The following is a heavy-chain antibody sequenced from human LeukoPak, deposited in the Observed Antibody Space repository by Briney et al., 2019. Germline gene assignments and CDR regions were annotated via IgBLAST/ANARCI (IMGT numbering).Heavy chain of an antibody. CDR1: GFTFSSYN. CDR3: ARDSYSGSYSYFDY. D-gene: IGHD1-26*01. J-gene: IGHJ4*02. V-gene: IGHV3-20*04. Sequence: GGSLRLSCAASGFTFSSYNMNWVRQAPGKGLEWVSGINWNGGSTGYADSVKGRFTISRDNAKNSLYLQMNSLRAEDTALYYCARDSYSGSYSYFDYWGQGTLVTVSS. CDR2: INWNGGST.